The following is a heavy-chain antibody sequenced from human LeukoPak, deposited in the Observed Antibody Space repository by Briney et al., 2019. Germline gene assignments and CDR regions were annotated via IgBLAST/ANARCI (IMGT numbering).Heavy chain of an antibody. J-gene: IGHJ4*02. CDR1: GFTFSGYS. V-gene: IGHV3-48*01. Sequence: GGSLRISCAASGFTFSGYSMNWVRQAPGKGLECVSYISSSSNTIYYADSVKGRFTISRDNSKNTLYLQMNSLRAEDTAVYYCAKRAVAGPPPYFDYWGQGTLVTVSS. CDR2: ISSSSNTI. D-gene: IGHD6-19*01. CDR3: AKRAVAGPPPYFDY.